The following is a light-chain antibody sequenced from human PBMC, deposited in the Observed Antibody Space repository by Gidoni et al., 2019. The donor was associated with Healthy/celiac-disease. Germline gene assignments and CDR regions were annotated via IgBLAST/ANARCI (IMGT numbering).Light chain of an antibody. CDR3: SSYTSSSTLVV. CDR1: SSDVGGYNY. V-gene: IGLV2-14*03. J-gene: IGLJ2*01. Sequence: QSALTQPASVSGSPGPSITISCTGTSSDVGGYNYVSWYQQHTGTAPKLMIYDVSNRPSGVSNRFSGSKSGNTASLTISGLQAEDEADYYCSSYTSSSTLVVFGGGTQLTVL. CDR2: DVS.